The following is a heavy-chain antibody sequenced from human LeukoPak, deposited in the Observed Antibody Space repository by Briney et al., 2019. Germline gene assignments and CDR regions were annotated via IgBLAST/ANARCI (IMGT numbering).Heavy chain of an antibody. Sequence: PGGSLRLSCAASGFTVSSNYMSWVRQAPGKGLEWVSVFYSGGSTYYADSVKGRFTISRDNSKNTLYLQMNSLRAEDTAVYYCATLGYCSSTSCRGDYWGQGTLVTVSS. CDR2: FYSGGST. J-gene: IGHJ4*02. V-gene: IGHV3-53*01. CDR1: GFTVSSNY. D-gene: IGHD2-2*01. CDR3: ATLGYCSSTSCRGDY.